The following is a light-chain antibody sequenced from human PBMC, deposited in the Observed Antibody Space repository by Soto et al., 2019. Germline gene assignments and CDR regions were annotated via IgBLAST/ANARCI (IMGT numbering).Light chain of an antibody. CDR1: QSISTY. CDR2: AAS. Sequence: IQMTQSPSSLSASVGDRVTITCRASQSISTYLNWYQQKPGKAPNLLIFAASTLQSGVPSRFSGSGSGTDFTLTIRSLQPEDFATYYCQQSYTAPLTFGGGTKVDI. CDR3: QQSYTAPLT. V-gene: IGKV1-39*01. J-gene: IGKJ4*01.